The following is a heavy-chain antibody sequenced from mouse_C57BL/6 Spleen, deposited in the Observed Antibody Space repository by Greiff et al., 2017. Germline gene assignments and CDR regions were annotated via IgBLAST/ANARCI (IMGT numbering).Heavy chain of an antibody. CDR3: ARNRSYFAY. V-gene: IGHV1-26*01. CDR1: GYTFTDYY. Sequence: EVQLQQSGPELVKPGASVKISCKASGYTFTDYYMNWVKQSHGKSLEWIGDINPNNGGTSYNQKFKGKVTLTVNKSSSTAYMELRSLTSEDSAVYYCARNRSYFAYWGQGTTLTVSS. D-gene: IGHD2-14*01. CDR2: INPNNGGT. J-gene: IGHJ2*01.